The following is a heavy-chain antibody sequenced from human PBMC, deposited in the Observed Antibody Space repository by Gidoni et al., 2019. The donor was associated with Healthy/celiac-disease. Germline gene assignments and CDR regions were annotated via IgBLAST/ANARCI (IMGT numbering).Heavy chain of an antibody. V-gene: IGHV3-11*06. D-gene: IGHD7-27*01. CDR2: ISSSSSYT. CDR3: ARSIKLGIPIFDY. Sequence: QVQLVESGGGLVKPGGSLRLSCTASGFTFSDYYMSWIRQTPGKGLEWFSYISSSSSYTNYADSVKGRFTISRDNAKNSLYLQMNSLRAEDTAVYYCARSIKLGIPIFDYWGQGTLVTVSS. J-gene: IGHJ4*02. CDR1: GFTFSDYY.